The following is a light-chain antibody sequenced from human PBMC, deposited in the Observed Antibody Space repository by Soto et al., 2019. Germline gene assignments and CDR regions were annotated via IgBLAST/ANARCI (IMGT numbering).Light chain of an antibody. CDR3: QQSYRLPLT. CDR1: QRISTF. Sequence: DIQMTQSPSSLSAFVGDSVTITCHASQRISTFLNWYHQKPGKAPKLLIYSASYLQSGVPSNLSGSGSGTDFTLSIVTLQPEDFGTYFCQQSYRLPLTFGGGTKVDIK. CDR2: SAS. V-gene: IGKV1-39*01. J-gene: IGKJ4*01.